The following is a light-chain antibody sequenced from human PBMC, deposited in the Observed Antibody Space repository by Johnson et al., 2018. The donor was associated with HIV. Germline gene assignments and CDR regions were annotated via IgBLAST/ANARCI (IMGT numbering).Light chain of an antibody. CDR2: SDD. V-gene: IGLV1-44*01. Sequence: PVLTQPPSASLTPGQRVTISCSGSSSNIGTNAVNWYQHLPGAAPKLLIFSDDERPSGVPDRFSASKSGPSASLAILGLQSEDEADYYWATWDDSLNGYVFGTGTKVTVL. CDR1: SSNIGTNA. J-gene: IGLJ1*01. CDR3: ATWDDSLNGYV.